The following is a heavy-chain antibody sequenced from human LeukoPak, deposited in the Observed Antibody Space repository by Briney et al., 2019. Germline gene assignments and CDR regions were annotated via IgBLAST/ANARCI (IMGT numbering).Heavy chain of an antibody. CDR1: GGSFSGYY. D-gene: IGHD6-13*01. CDR3: ARDGIAAALVQDRFDY. V-gene: IGHV4-34*01. Sequence: SETLSLTCAVYGGSFSGYYWSWIRQPPGKGLEWIGEINHSGSTNYNPSLKSRVTISVDTSKNQFSLKLSSVTAEDTAVYYCARDGIAAALVQDRFDYWGQGTLVTVSS. CDR2: INHSGST. J-gene: IGHJ4*02.